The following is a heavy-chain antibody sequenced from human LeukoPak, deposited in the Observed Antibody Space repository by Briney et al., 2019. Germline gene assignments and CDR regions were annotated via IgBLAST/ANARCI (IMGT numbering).Heavy chain of an antibody. J-gene: IGHJ4*02. CDR1: GFTFSNYV. CDR2: INHNGEMI. V-gene: IGHV3-48*02. CDR3: ARDNDWAFHY. Sequence: PGGSLRLSCAASGFTFSNYVMSWVRQAPGKGLEWVSYINHNGEMIFYQDFVKGRFTIYRDNAKNSLYLQMNSLRDEDTAVYYCARDNDWAFHYWGQGTLVTVSS. D-gene: IGHD3-9*01.